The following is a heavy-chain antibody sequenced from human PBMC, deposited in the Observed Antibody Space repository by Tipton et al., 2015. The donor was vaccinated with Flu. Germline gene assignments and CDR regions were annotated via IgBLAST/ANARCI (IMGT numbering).Heavy chain of an antibody. Sequence: SLRLSCAASGFTFSDYYMSWIRQAPGKGLEWVSYIGSGSSGMFYADSVKGRFTISRDDAKNSLYLQMNSLRAEDTAVYYCAREWPDGGFDYWGQGTLVTVSS. D-gene: IGHD3-10*01. J-gene: IGHJ4*02. CDR3: AREWPDGGFDY. CDR2: IGSGSSGM. V-gene: IGHV3-11*04. CDR1: GFTFSDYY.